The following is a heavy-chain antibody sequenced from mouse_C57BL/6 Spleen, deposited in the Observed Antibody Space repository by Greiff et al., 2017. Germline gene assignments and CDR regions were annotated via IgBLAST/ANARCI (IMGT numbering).Heavy chain of an antibody. CDR1: GYSITSGYY. CDR3: ARAPLDYEFDY. Sequence: ESGPGLVKPSQSLSLTCSVTGYSITSGYYWKWIRQFPGNKLEWMGYISYDGSNNYNPSLKNRISITRDTSKNQFFLQLNSVTTEDTATYYWARAPLDYEFDYWGQGTNRTGAS. V-gene: IGHV3-6*01. D-gene: IGHD2-13*01. CDR2: ISYDGSN. J-gene: IGHJ2*01.